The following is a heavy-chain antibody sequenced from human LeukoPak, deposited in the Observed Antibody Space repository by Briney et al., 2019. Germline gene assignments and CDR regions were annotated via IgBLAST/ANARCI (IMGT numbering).Heavy chain of an antibody. CDR3: ARGRGDFWSGYYFDY. J-gene: IGHJ4*02. D-gene: IGHD3-3*01. CDR2: IYYSGST. V-gene: IGHV4-39*07. CDR1: GGSISSSSYY. Sequence: SETLSLACTVSGGSISSSSYYWGWIRQPPGKGLEWIGSIYYSGSTNYNPSLKSRVTISVDTSKNQFSLKLSSVTAADTAVYYCARGRGDFWSGYYFDYWGQGTLVTVSS.